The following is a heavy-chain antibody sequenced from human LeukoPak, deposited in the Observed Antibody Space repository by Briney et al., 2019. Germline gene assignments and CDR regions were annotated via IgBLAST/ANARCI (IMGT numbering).Heavy chain of an antibody. D-gene: IGHD3-22*01. CDR2: ISGSGGST. V-gene: IGHV3-23*01. Sequence: GGSLRLSRAASGFTFSSYGMSWVRQAPGKGLEWVSAISGSGGSTYYADSVKGRFTISRDNSKNTLYLQMNSLRAEDTAVYYCASEAYYYDSSGYYYRDYWGQGTLVTVSS. CDR1: GFTFSSYG. CDR3: ASEAYYYDSSGYYYRDY. J-gene: IGHJ4*02.